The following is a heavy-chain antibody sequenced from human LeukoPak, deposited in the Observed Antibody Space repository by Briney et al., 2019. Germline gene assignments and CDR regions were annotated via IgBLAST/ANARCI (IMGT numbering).Heavy chain of an antibody. Sequence: SETLSLTCTVSGGSISSYYWSWIRQPPGKGLEWIGYIYYSGSTNYNPSLKSRVTISVDTSKNQFSLKLSSVTAADTAVYYCARDNDYGDGGDWFDPWGQGTLVTVSP. D-gene: IGHD4-17*01. CDR1: GGSISSYY. J-gene: IGHJ5*02. V-gene: IGHV4-59*01. CDR2: IYYSGST. CDR3: ARDNDYGDGGDWFDP.